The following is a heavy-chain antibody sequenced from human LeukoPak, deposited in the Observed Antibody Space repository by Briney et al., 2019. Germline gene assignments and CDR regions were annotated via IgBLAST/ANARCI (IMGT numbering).Heavy chain of an antibody. J-gene: IGHJ5*02. Sequence: RASVKVSCKASGGTFSSYAISWVRQAPGQGLEWMGGIIPIFGTANYAQKFQGRVTITTDESTSTAYMELSSLRSEDTAVYYCASLDSSSWYGGSGFDPWGQGTLVTVSS. CDR1: GGTFSSYA. CDR2: IIPIFGTA. CDR3: ASLDSSSWYGGSGFDP. D-gene: IGHD6-13*01. V-gene: IGHV1-69*05.